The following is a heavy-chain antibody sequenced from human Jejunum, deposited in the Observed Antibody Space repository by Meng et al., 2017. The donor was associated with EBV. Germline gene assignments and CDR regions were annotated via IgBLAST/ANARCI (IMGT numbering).Heavy chain of an antibody. CDR2: MYYTGKA. CDR3: ARGRGYDYGDS. V-gene: IGHV4-61*01. D-gene: IGHD4/OR15-4a*01. Sequence: VQPQESGPALLKPTETLSLTCSVSGDSVSAYNYWTWIRQPPGKGLEWIGNMYYTGKAIYKPSLQSLVTISVDTSKNQFSLRVTSVTAADTAIYYCARGRGYDYGDSWGQGTLVTVSS. CDR1: GDSVSAYNY. J-gene: IGHJ5*02.